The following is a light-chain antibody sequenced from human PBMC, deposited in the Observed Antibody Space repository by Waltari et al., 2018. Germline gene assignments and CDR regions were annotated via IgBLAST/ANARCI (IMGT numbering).Light chain of an antibody. Sequence: DIQMTQSPSSLSASIGDTITGTCRASQNIRPYLNWYQQKPAKAPKLLIFGASTLPRGVPSRFSGSASGTEFTLTVTNLQPDDFATYFCQQSFSSPWTFGQGTTV. CDR1: QNIRPY. J-gene: IGKJ1*01. CDR2: GAS. CDR3: QQSFSSPWT. V-gene: IGKV1-39*01.